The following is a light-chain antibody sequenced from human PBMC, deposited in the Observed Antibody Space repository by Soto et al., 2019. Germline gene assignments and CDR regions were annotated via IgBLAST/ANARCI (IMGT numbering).Light chain of an antibody. CDR1: QSISSW. V-gene: IGKV1-5*03. CDR3: QQYNSYPWT. CDR2: KAS. J-gene: IGKJ1*01. Sequence: DIQMTQSPSTLSASVGDRVTITCRACQSISSWLAWYQQKPGKAPKLLIYKASSLESGDPSRFSGRGSGTEFTLTISSLQPDDFATYYCQQYNSYPWTFGQGTKLEIK.